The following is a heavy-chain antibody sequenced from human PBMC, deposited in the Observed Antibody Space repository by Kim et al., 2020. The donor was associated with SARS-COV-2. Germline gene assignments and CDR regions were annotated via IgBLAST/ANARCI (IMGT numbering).Heavy chain of an antibody. CDR1: GFTFSDYY. CDR2: IGTSGNNI. CDR3: ARDDKPYHCFDP. V-gene: IGHV3-11*01. Sequence: GGSLRLSCAASGFTFSDYYMSWIRQAPGKGLEWIAYIGTSGNNIFYADSVKGRFTMSRDNGKNLLYLQMNSLRAEDTAVYYCARDDKPYHCFDPWGQGTQVTVSS. J-gene: IGHJ5*02.